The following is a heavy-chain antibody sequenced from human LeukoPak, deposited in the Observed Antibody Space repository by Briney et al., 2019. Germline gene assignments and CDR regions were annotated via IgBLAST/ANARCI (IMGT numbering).Heavy chain of an antibody. J-gene: IGHJ5*02. CDR3: ARFRGTMVRGNGFDP. V-gene: IGHV4-4*07. CDR2: IYVSGGG. CDR1: GGSMRSYY. Sequence: SETLSLTCTVSGGSMRSYYWGWIRQPAGRELEWIGRIYVSGGGNYATSLKSRVTMSVDTSKNQISLGLASVTAADTAVYYCARFRGTMVRGNGFDPWGQGTLVTVAS. D-gene: IGHD3-10*01.